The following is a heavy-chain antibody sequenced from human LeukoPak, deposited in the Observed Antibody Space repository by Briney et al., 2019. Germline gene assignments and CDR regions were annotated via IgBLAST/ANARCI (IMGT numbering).Heavy chain of an antibody. Sequence: GASLKISCQGSGYSFTNYWIGRVRQMPGKDLEWMGIFSPGDSDSRYSPSFRGQVTISADKSISTVYLQWSSLKASDTAMYYCARLASAWNFDYWGQGTLVTVSS. D-gene: IGHD6-19*01. V-gene: IGHV5-51*01. CDR2: FSPGDSDS. CDR1: GYSFTNYW. J-gene: IGHJ4*02. CDR3: ARLASAWNFDY.